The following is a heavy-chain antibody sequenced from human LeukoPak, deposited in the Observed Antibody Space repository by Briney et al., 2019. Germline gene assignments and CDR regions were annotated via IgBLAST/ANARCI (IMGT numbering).Heavy chain of an antibody. D-gene: IGHD3-9*01. V-gene: IGHV1-2*02. CDR2: INPNSGGT. CDR1: GYTFTGYY. J-gene: IGHJ4*02. Sequence: ASVKVSCKASGYTFTGYYMHWVRQAPGQGLEWMGWINPNSGGTNYAQKFQGRVTMSRDTPISTAYMELSRLRSDDTAVYYCASSGLRYFDWPYDYWGQGTLVTVSS. CDR3: ASSGLRYFDWPYDY.